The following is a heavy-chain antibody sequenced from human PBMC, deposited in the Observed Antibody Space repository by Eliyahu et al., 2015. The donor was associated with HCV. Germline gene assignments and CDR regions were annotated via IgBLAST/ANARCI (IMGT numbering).Heavy chain of an antibody. J-gene: IGHJ4*02. CDR3: AKDSYSSSWYKVVQLDY. V-gene: IGHV3-9*01. Sequence: EVQLVESGGGLVQPGRSLRLSCAASGFTFDDXAMHWVRQAPGKGLEWVSGISWNSGSIGYADSVKGRFTISRDNAKNSLYLQMNSLRAEDTALYYCAKDSYSSSWYKVVQLDYWGQGTLVTVSS. CDR2: ISWNSGSI. CDR1: GFTFDDXA. D-gene: IGHD6-13*01.